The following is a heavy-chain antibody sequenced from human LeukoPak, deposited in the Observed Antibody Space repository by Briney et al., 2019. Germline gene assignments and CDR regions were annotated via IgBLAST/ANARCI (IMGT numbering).Heavy chain of an antibody. V-gene: IGHV4-39*07. CDR3: GAAAGRGVHWFDP. J-gene: IGHJ5*02. CDR1: GGSISSSSYY. Sequence: NPSETLSLTCTVSGGSISSSSYYWGWIRQPPGKGLEWIGSIYYSGSTYYNPSLKSRVTISVDTSKNQFSLKLSSVTAADTAVYYCGAAAGRGVHWFDPWGQGTLVTVSS. CDR2: IYYSGST. D-gene: IGHD6-13*01.